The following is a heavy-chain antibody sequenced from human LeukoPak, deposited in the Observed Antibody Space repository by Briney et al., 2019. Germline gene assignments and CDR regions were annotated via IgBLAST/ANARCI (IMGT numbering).Heavy chain of an antibody. CDR1: GFTFSNYG. D-gene: IGHD3-22*01. CDR2: ISYDGSNE. J-gene: IGHJ4*02. Sequence: GRALRLSCTASGFTFSNYGMHWVRQAPGKGLEWVADISYDGSNEYYADSVKGRFTISRDNSKNTLFLQMNGLRPEDTAVYHCAKVALFSGYYPPFDYWGQGTLVTVSS. V-gene: IGHV3-30*18. CDR3: AKVALFSGYYPPFDY.